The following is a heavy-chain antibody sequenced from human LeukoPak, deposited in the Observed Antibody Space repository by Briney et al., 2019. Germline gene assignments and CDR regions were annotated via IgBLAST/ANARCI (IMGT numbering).Heavy chain of an antibody. D-gene: IGHD2-15*01. CDR3: ARAGAVVDNWFDP. CDR2: FDPEDGET. Sequence: ASVKVSCKVSGYTLTELSMHWVRQAPGKGLEWMGGFDPEDGETIYAQKLQGRVTMTTDTSTTTAYMELRSLTSDDTAVYYCARAGAVVDNWFDPWGQGTLVTVSS. CDR1: GYTLTELS. V-gene: IGHV1-24*01. J-gene: IGHJ5*02.